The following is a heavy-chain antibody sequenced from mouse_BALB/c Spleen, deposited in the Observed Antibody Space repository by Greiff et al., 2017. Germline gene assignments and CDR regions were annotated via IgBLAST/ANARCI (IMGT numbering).Heavy chain of an antibody. CDR3: ARGGYGKRYFDV. CDR2: INPNNGGT. D-gene: IGHD2-1*01. CDR1: GYTFTDYN. V-gene: IGHV1-18*01. Sequence: VQLKESGPELVKPGASVKIPCKASGYTFTDYNMDWVKQSHGKSLEWIGDINPNNGGTIYNQKFKGKATLTVDKSSSTAYMELRSLTSEDTAVYYCARGGYGKRYFDVWGAGTTVTVSS. J-gene: IGHJ1*01.